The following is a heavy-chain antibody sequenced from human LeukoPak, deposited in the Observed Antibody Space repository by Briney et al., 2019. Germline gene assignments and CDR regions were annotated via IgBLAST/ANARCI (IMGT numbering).Heavy chain of an antibody. V-gene: IGHV3-9*03. D-gene: IGHD6-19*01. CDR2: ISWNSGSI. CDR3: AKDKYSSGWYYFDY. J-gene: IGHJ4*02. CDR1: GFTFDDYA. Sequence: GRSLRLSCAASGFTFDDYAMHWVRQAPGKGLEWVSGISWNSGSIGYADSVKGRFTISRDNAKNSLYLQMNGLRAEDMALYYCAKDKYSSGWYYFDYWGQGTLVTVSS.